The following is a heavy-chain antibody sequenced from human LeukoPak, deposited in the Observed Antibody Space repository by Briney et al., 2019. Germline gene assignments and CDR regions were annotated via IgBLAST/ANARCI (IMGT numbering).Heavy chain of an antibody. Sequence: GASVKVSCKASGYTFTSYDINWVRQATGQGLEWMGWMNPNSSNTGYAQKFQGRVTMTRNTSVSTAYMELSSLRSEDTAVYYCARVHYDFWSGYYPTYYYYGMDVWGQGTTVTVSS. J-gene: IGHJ6*02. D-gene: IGHD3-3*01. V-gene: IGHV1-8*01. CDR1: GYTFTSYD. CDR3: ARVHYDFWSGYYPTYYYYGMDV. CDR2: MNPNSSNT.